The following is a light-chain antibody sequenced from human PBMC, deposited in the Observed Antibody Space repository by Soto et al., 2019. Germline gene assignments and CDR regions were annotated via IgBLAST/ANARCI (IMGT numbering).Light chain of an antibody. V-gene: IGKV1-5*03. CDR3: LQHNTYPWT. CDR2: KAS. Sequence: DIQMTQSPSTLSASVGDRVTITCRASQSISSWLAWYQQKPGRAPKLLIYKASSLESGVPSRFSGSGSGTEFTLTISSLQPEDFATYYCLQHNTYPWTFGQGTKVDIK. J-gene: IGKJ1*01. CDR1: QSISSW.